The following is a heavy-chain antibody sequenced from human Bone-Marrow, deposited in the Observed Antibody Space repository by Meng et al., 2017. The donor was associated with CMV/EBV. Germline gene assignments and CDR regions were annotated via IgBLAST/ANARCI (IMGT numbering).Heavy chain of an antibody. D-gene: IGHD3-16*01. CDR3: VGSFDY. V-gene: IGHV3-7*03. CDR1: GFTFNNCW. CDR2: IKPDGSEK. J-gene: IGHJ4*02. Sequence: EVQVVESGGDLVQPGGSLRLSCAASGFTFNNCWMNWVRQAPGKGLEWVATIKPDGSEKWYVGSVKGRFTISRDNAKNSLSLQMNSLRVEDTAVYFCVGSFDYWGQGTLVTVSS.